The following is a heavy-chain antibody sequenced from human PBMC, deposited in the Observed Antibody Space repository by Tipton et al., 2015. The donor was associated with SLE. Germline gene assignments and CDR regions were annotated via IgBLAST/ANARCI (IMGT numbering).Heavy chain of an antibody. CDR2: IWFDGSNK. V-gene: IGHV3-33*01. J-gene: IGHJ4*02. CDR1: GFTFRSYG. D-gene: IGHD3/OR15-3a*01. Sequence: SLRLSCAASGFTFRSYGMHWVRQAPGKGLEWVAVIWFDGSNKYYADSVKGRFTISRDNSKNTLDLQMGSLRAEDTAVYYCARDGLRGIGKFFDYWGQGTLVTVSS. CDR3: ARDGLRGIGKFFDY.